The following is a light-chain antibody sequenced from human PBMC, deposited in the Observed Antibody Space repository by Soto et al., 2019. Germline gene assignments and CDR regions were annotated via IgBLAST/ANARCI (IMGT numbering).Light chain of an antibody. CDR1: SSNIGSNY. V-gene: IGLV1-47*02. J-gene: IGLJ2*01. Sequence: SVLTQPPSASGTPGQRVTISCSGSSSNIGSNYVYWYQQLPGTAPKLLIYSNNQRPSGVPDRFSGSKSGTSASLAISGLRSEDEADYHCGAWDDSLSGPAFGGGTKLTVL. CDR3: GAWDDSLSGPA. CDR2: SNN.